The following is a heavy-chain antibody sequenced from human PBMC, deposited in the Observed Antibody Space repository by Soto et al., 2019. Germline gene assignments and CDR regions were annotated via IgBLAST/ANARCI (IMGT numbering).Heavy chain of an antibody. D-gene: IGHD3-3*01. CDR2: IYYTGST. J-gene: IGHJ4*02. CDR1: GGSISSGDYF. Sequence: QVRLQESGPGLVKPSQTLSLTCTVSGGSISSGDYFWSWVRQPPGKGLEWIGYIYYTGSTSYNPSLMSRITMSVDTSKNQFSLKVSSVTAADTAVYFCARDDGYYRLYDYWGQGTLVTVSS. CDR3: ARDDGYYRLYDY. V-gene: IGHV4-30-4*01.